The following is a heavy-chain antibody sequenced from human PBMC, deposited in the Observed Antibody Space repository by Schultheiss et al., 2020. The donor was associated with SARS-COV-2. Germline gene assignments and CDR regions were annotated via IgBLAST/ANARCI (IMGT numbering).Heavy chain of an antibody. V-gene: IGHV3-23*01. CDR2: ISGSGGST. CDR3: AKDTGVVTILYAFDI. D-gene: IGHD5-12*01. J-gene: IGHJ3*02. Sequence: GGSLRLSCAASGFTFSSYWMSWVRQAPGKGLEWVSAISGSGGSTYYADSVKGRFTISRDNSKNTLYLQMNSLRAEDTAVYYCAKDTGVVTILYAFDIWGQGTMVTVSS. CDR1: GFTFSSYW.